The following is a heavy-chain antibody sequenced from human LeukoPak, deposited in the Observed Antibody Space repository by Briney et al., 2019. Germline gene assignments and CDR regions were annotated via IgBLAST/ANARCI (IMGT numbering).Heavy chain of an antibody. CDR1: GFTFSSYW. V-gene: IGHV3-7*03. CDR2: IKQDGSEK. CDR3: ARDRGWNVGGYYYYGMDV. J-gene: IGHJ6*02. Sequence: GGSLRLSCAASGFTFSSYWMNWARQAPGKGLEWVANIKQDGSEKYYVDSVKGRFTISRDNAKNSLYLQMNSLRAEDTAVYYCARDRGWNVGGYYYYGMDVWGQGTTVTVSS. D-gene: IGHD1-1*01.